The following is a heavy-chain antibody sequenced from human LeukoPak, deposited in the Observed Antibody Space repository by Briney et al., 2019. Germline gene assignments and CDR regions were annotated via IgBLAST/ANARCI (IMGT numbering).Heavy chain of an antibody. CDR3: ASMGQWLALDY. CDR1: GFTFSNYW. J-gene: IGHJ4*02. V-gene: IGHV3-7*05. CDR2: IKQDGSEK. D-gene: IGHD6-19*01. Sequence: GGSLRLSCAASGFTFSNYWMSWVRQAPGKGLEWVANIKQDGSEKHYVDSVKGRFTISRDNAKNSLFLQMNSLRVDDTAVYYCASMGQWLALDYWGQGTLVTVSS.